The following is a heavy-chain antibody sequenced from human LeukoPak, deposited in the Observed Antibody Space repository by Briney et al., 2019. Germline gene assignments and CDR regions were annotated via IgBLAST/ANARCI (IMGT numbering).Heavy chain of an antibody. CDR1: GYTFTSYG. CDR2: ISAYNGNT. CDR3: ARDGFYDSGGYYVQGFDP. Sequence: GASVKVSCKASGYTFTSYGISWVRQAPGQGLEWMGWISAYNGNTNYAQKLQGRVTMTTDTSTSTAYMELRSLRSDDTAIYYCARDGFYDSGGYYVQGFDPWGQGTLVSVSS. D-gene: IGHD3-22*01. V-gene: IGHV1-18*01. J-gene: IGHJ5*02.